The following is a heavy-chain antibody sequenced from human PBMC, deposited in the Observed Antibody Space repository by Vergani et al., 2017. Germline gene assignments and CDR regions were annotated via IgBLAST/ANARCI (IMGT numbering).Heavy chain of an antibody. D-gene: IGHD5-12*01. CDR1: GYTFTGYY. CDR2: ISAYNGNT. V-gene: IGHV1-18*04. CDR3: ARTTISYYYYGMDV. J-gene: IGHJ6*02. Sequence: QVQLVQSGAEVKKPGASVKVSCKASGYTFTGYYMHWVRQAPGQGLEWMGWISAYNGNTNYAQKLQGRVTMTTDTSTSTAYMELRSLRSDDTAVYYCARTTISYYYYGMDVWGQGTTVTVSS.